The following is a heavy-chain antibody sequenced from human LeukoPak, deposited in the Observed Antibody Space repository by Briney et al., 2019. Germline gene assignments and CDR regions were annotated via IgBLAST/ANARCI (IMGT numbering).Heavy chain of an antibody. CDR1: GFILSSNA. V-gene: IGHV3-23*01. CDR3: AKDPLP. CDR2: ISGSGRST. Sequence: GGSLRLSCAASGFILSSNAMSWVRQSPGKGLEWVSGISGSGRSTYYADSVKGRFTISRDNSKNTLYLQMNSLRAEDTALYYCAKDPLPWGPGTLVTVSS. J-gene: IGHJ5*02.